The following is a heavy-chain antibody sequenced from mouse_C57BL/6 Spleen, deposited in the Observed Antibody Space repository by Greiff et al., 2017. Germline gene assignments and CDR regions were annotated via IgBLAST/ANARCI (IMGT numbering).Heavy chain of an antibody. CDR1: GFTFSDYG. V-gene: IGHV5-17*01. CDR2: ISSGSITI. Sequence: DVQLVESGGGLVKPGGSLKLSCAASGFTFSDYGMHWVRQAPEKGLEWVAYISSGSITIYYADTVKGRFTISRDNAKNTLFLQMTSLRSEDTAMYYCARRGYYGSSPYAMDDWGQGTSVTVSA. J-gene: IGHJ4*01. CDR3: ARRGYYGSSPYAMDD. D-gene: IGHD1-1*01.